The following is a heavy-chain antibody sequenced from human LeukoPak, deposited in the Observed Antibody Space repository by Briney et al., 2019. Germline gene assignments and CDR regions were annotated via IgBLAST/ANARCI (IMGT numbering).Heavy chain of an antibody. D-gene: IGHD3-3*01. V-gene: IGHV4-4*07. Sequence: SETLSLTCTVSGGSISSYYWSWIRQPAGKGLEWIGRIYTSGSTNYNPSLKSRVTMSVDTSKNQFSLKLSSVTAADTAVYYCAREALPYYDFWSGSDSRLDFDYWGQGTLVTVSS. J-gene: IGHJ4*02. CDR3: AREALPYYDFWSGSDSRLDFDY. CDR1: GGSISSYY. CDR2: IYTSGST.